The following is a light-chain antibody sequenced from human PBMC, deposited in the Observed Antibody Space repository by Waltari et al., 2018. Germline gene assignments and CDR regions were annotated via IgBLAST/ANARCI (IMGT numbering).Light chain of an antibody. J-gene: IGKJ3*01. V-gene: IGKV1-39*01. CDR3: QQSDSMPDT. CDR2: GAS. Sequence: DIQMTQSPSSLSASVGDRVTITCRASQNIKKFLNWYQQKPGKAPKLLIYGASSLESGVPPRFSGTRSGTDFTLTISSLQLDDFATYYCQQSDSMPDTFGPGTRVDIK. CDR1: QNIKKF.